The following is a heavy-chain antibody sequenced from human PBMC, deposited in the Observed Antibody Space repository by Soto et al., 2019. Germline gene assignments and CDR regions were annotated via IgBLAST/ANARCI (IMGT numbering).Heavy chain of an antibody. CDR1: GDSISSSTYC. CDR3: ARHRDPGYSSSWFNS. V-gene: IGHV4-39*01. J-gene: IGHJ5*01. D-gene: IGHD6-13*01. Sequence: QLLLQESGPGLVKPSETLSLTCSVSGDSISSSTYCWGWIRQPPGKGLEWIGSKYYTGTSHYNPSLNSRVTISVDTSNSQFSLKVTSVTAADTAVYYCARHRDPGYSSSWFNSWGQGTLVIVSS. CDR2: KYYTGTS.